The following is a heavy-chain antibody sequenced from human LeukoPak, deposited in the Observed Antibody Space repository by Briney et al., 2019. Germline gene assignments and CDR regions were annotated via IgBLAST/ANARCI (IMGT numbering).Heavy chain of an antibody. CDR1: GFTFSSYG. V-gene: IGHV3-30*02. Sequence: PGGSLRLFCAASGFTFSSYGMHWVRQAPGKGLEWVAFIRYDGSNKYYADSVKGRFTISRDNSKNTLYLQMNSLRAEDTAVYYCAKDRQQWLGDFDYWGQGTLVTVSS. CDR3: AKDRQQWLGDFDY. CDR2: IRYDGSNK. D-gene: IGHD6-19*01. J-gene: IGHJ4*02.